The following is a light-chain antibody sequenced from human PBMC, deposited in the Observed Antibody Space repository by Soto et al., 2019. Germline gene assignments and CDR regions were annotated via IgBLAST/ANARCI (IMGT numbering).Light chain of an antibody. J-gene: IGLJ1*01. CDR1: SSDIGGYNF. V-gene: IGLV2-14*03. CDR3: SSFTSGANPYV. Sequence: QSVLTQPASVSGSPGQSIAISCIGSSSDIGGYNFVSWYQIHPGKAPKLIIYDVTNRPSGVSTRFSGSKSGNTASLTITGLQAEDEGDYCCSSFTSGANPYVFGTGTKRTVL. CDR2: DVT.